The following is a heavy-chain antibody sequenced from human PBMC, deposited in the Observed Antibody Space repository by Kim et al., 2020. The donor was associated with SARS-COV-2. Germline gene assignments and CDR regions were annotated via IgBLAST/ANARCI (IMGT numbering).Heavy chain of an antibody. CDR3: VRGWVVVSAQFAGHNWFDP. CDR2: INHSGST. J-gene: IGHJ5*02. D-gene: IGHD2-15*01. V-gene: IGHV4-34*01. CDR1: GGSFSDYY. Sequence: SETLSLTCAVYGGSFSDYYWSWIRQPPGKGLEWIGEINHSGSTNYDPSLKSRVTISVDTSKNQFSLRLNSVTAADTAVYYCVRGWVVVSAQFAGHNWFDPWGQGTLVTVSS.